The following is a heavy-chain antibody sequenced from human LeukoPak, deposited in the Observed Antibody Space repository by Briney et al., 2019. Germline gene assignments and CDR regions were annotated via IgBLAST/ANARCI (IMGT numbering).Heavy chain of an antibody. Sequence: SETLSLTCTVSGDSVSSGSYYWSWIRQPPGKGLEWYGYIYYFGSTNYNPSLKSRVTISVDTSKNQLSLKLNSVTAADTAVYYCARGPRIVVVPFDPWGQGTLVTVSS. V-gene: IGHV4-61*01. CDR2: IYYFGST. D-gene: IGHD2-15*01. CDR3: ARGPRIVVVPFDP. CDR1: GDSVSSGSYY. J-gene: IGHJ5*02.